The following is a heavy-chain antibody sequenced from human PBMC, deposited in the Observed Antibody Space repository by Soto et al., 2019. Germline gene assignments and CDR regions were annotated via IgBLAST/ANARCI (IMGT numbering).Heavy chain of an antibody. V-gene: IGHV3-48*02. J-gene: IGHJ6*02. CDR3: ARERSQGWLALYGMDV. CDR2: ISSSSSTI. D-gene: IGHD6-19*01. Sequence: LRLSCAASGFTFSSYSMNWVRQAPGKGLEWVSYISSSSSTIYYADSVKGRFTISRDNAKNSLYLQMNSLRDEDTAVYYCARERSQGWLALYGMDVWGQGTTVTVSS. CDR1: GFTFSSYS.